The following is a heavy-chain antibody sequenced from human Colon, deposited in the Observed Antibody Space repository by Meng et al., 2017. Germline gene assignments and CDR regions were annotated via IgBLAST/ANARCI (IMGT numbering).Heavy chain of an antibody. CDR2: IYHSGST. D-gene: IGHD6-19*01. CDR1: GGSISSSNW. J-gene: IGHJ4*02. Sequence: QVQLQESGPGLVKPAGTLSLTCAVSGGSISSSNWWSWVRQPPGKGLEWIGEIYHSGSTNYNPSLKSRVTISVDKSKNQFSLKLSSVTAADTAVYYCASFPPPGKQWLVTDYWGQGTLVTVSS. V-gene: IGHV4-4*02. CDR3: ASFPPPGKQWLVTDY.